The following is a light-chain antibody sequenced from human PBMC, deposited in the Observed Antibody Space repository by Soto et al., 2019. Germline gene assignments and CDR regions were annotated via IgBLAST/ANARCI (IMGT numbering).Light chain of an antibody. CDR2: LNSDGSH. Sequence: QPVLTQSPSASASLGASVKLTCTLSSGHSTYAIAWHQQQPEKGPRYLMKLNSDGSHSKGDGIPDRFSGSSSGAERYLTISSLQSEDEADYYCQTWGTVGVFGGGTKLPVL. CDR1: SGHSTYA. J-gene: IGLJ2*01. V-gene: IGLV4-69*01. CDR3: QTWGTVGV.